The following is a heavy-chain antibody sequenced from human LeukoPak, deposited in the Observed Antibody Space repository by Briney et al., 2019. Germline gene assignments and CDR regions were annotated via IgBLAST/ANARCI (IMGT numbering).Heavy chain of an antibody. V-gene: IGHV5-51*01. Sequence: GESLKVSCKGSGYTFSNYWIGWVRQMPGKGLEWMGIIYPTDSNTRYSPSFQGQVTISADKSISTVYLQWSSLKASDTAMYYCATTGTAMVTNYFDYWGQGTLVTVSS. D-gene: IGHD5-18*01. J-gene: IGHJ4*02. CDR2: IYPTDSNT. CDR1: GYTFSNYW. CDR3: ATTGTAMVTNYFDY.